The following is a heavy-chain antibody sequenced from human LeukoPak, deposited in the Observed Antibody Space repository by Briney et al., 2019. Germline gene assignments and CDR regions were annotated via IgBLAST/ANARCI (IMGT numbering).Heavy chain of an antibody. J-gene: IGHJ5*02. CDR1: GGSFSGYY. Sequence: PSETLSLTCAVYGGSFSGYYWSWIRQPPGKGLEWIGEINHSGSTNYNPSLKSRVTISVATSKNQFSLKLSSVTAADTAVYYCARGAVLRFLEWLLHNWFDPWGQGTLVTVSS. CDR3: ARGAVLRFLEWLLHNWFDP. V-gene: IGHV4-34*01. CDR2: INHSGST. D-gene: IGHD3-3*01.